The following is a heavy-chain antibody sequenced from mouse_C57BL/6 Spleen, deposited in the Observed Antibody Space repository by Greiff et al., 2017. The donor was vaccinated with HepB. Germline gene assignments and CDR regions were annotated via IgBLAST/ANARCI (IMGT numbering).Heavy chain of an antibody. V-gene: IGHV5-17*01. Sequence: EVQVVESGGGLVKPGGSLKLSCAASGFTFSDYGMHWVRQAPEKGLEWVAYISSGSSTIYYADTVKGRFTISRDNAKNTLFLQMTSLRSEDTAMYYCAKGGLLRYYYAMDYWGQGTSVTVSS. CDR1: GFTFSDYG. J-gene: IGHJ4*01. CDR3: AKGGLLRYYYAMDY. CDR2: ISSGSSTI. D-gene: IGHD1-1*01.